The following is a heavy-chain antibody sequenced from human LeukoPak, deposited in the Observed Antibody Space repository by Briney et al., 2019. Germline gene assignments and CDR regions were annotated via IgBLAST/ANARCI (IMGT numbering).Heavy chain of an antibody. Sequence: GTSVRLCCAADGFTFDDYTRHRVRQAPGKGLEKIYLISWDGGSTYYADSVKGRFTISRDNSKNSLYLQMNSLRTEDTALYYCAKDGIPPGYCSSTSCSGHFDYWGQGTLVTVSS. D-gene: IGHD2-2*03. J-gene: IGHJ4*02. CDR2: ISWDGGST. CDR3: AKDGIPPGYCSSTSCSGHFDY. V-gene: IGHV3-43*01. CDR1: GFTFDDYT.